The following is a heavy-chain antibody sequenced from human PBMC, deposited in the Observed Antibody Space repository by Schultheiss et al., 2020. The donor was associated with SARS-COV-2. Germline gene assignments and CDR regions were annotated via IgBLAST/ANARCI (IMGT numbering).Heavy chain of an antibody. V-gene: IGHV3-30*07. CDR1: GFTFSSYW. Sequence: GGSLRLSCAASGFTFSSYWMHWVRQAPGKGLEWVAVISYDGSNKYYADSVKGRFTISRDNAKNSLYLQMNSLRAEDTAVYYCAKVLVGATNSNRPFDYWGQGTLVTVSS. D-gene: IGHD1-26*01. J-gene: IGHJ4*02. CDR2: ISYDGSNK. CDR3: AKVLVGATNSNRPFDY.